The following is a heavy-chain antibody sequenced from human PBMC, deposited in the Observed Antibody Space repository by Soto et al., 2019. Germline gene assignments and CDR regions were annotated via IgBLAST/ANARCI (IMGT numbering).Heavy chain of an antibody. CDR3: ARRLITFGGVIADDAFDI. V-gene: IGHV4-39*01. J-gene: IGHJ3*02. D-gene: IGHD3-16*02. Sequence: PSETLSLTCTVSGGSISSSSYYWGWIRQPPGKGLEWIGSIYYSGSTYYNPSLKSRVTISVDTSKNQYSLKLSSVTAADTAVYYCARRLITFGGVIADDAFDIWGQGTMVTVSS. CDR1: GGSISSSSYY. CDR2: IYYSGST.